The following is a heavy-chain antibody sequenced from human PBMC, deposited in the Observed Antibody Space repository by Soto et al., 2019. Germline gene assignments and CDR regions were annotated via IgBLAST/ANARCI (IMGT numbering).Heavy chain of an antibody. CDR1: GFTFSSYG. D-gene: IGHD5-18*01. Sequence: PGGSLRLSCAASGFTFSSYGMSWFCQAPGEGLEWVSGISGSGGSTYYADSVKGRFAISRDNSKNTLYLQMYSLRAEDTAVYYCAKTGPGSSYGYYFDSWGQGTLVTVSS. CDR2: ISGSGGST. CDR3: AKTGPGSSYGYYFDS. J-gene: IGHJ4*02. V-gene: IGHV3-23*01.